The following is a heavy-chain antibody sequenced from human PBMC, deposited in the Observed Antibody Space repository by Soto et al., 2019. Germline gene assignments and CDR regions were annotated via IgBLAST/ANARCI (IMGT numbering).Heavy chain of an antibody. CDR3: ARYKQWLVRQYYYYGMDV. J-gene: IGHJ6*02. V-gene: IGHV3-53*04. D-gene: IGHD6-19*01. CDR2: IYSGGST. Sequence: EVQLVESGGGLVQPGGSLRLSCAASGFTVSSNYMSWVRQAPGKGLEWVSVIYSGGSTYYADSVKGRFTISRHNSKNTLYLQMNSLRAEDTAVYYCARYKQWLVRQYYYYGMDVWGQGTTVTVSS. CDR1: GFTVSSNY.